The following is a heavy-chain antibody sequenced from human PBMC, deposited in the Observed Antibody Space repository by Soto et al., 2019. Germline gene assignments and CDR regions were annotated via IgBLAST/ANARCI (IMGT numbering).Heavy chain of an antibody. D-gene: IGHD2-21*01. CDR3: ARERVIYAFDI. CDR1: GGSIGTDY. J-gene: IGHJ3*02. CDR2: IYNNGYT. V-gene: IGHV4-59*01. Sequence: QVQLQESGPGLVKPSETLSLSCTVSGGSIGTDYWSWIRQSPGKGLEWIGHIYNNGYTNYNPSLKXXVTISVNTSKNQFSLKLTSVTAADTAVYYCARERVIYAFDIWGQGTMVTVSS.